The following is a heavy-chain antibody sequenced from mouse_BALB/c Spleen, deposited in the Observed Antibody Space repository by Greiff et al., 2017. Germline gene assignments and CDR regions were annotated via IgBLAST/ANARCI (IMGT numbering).Heavy chain of an antibody. V-gene: IGHV5-6-2*01. J-gene: IGHJ4*01. Sequence: EVQLQESGGGLVKLGGSLKLSCAASGFTFSSYYMSWVRQTPEKRLELVAAINSNGGSTYYPDTVKGRFTISRDNAKNTLYLQMSSLKSEDTALYYCARHEAYLGAIDNWGQGTSATVSS. D-gene: IGHD2-10*01. CDR1: GFTFSSYY. CDR3: ARHEAYLGAIDN. CDR2: INSNGGST.